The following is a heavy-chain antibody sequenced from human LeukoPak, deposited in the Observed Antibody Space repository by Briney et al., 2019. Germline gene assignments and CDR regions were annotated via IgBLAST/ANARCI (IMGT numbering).Heavy chain of an antibody. CDR2: IYSGGST. Sequence: PGGSLRLSCAASGFTVSSNYMSWVRQAPGKGLEWVSVIYSGGSTYYADSVKGRSTISRDNSKNTLYLQMNSLRAEDTAVYCCARDSDSSGYSDYWGQGTLVTVSS. J-gene: IGHJ4*02. CDR1: GFTVSSNY. CDR3: ARDSDSSGYSDY. V-gene: IGHV3-66*01. D-gene: IGHD3-22*01.